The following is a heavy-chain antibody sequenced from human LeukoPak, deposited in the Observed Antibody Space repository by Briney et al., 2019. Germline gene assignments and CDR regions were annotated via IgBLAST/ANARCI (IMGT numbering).Heavy chain of an antibody. D-gene: IGHD6-19*01. J-gene: IGHJ2*01. V-gene: IGHV4-39*01. CDR2: IYYSGST. CDR3: AKTRIAVAGWHWYFDL. Sequence: SETLSLTCTVSGGSISSSSYYWGWIRQPPGKGLEWIGSIYYSGSTYYNPSLKSRVTISVDTSKNQFSLKLSSVTAADTAVYCCAKTRIAVAGWHWYFDLWGRGTLVTVSS. CDR1: GGSISSSSYY.